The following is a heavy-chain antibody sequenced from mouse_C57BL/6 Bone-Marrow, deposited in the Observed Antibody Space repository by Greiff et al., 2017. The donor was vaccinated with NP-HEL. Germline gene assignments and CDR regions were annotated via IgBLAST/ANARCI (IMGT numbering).Heavy chain of an antibody. D-gene: IGHD1-1*01. V-gene: IGHV1-19*01. CDR2: INPYNGGT. J-gene: IGHJ1*03. CDR3: ARDCYDYGSSYEGWYFDV. Sequence: VQLQQSGPVLVKPGASVKMSCKASGYTFTDYYMNWVKQSHGKSLEWIGVINPYNGGTSYNQKFKGKATLTVDKSSSTAYMELNSLTSEDSAVYYCARDCYDYGSSYEGWYFDVWGTGTTVTVSS. CDR1: GYTFTDYY.